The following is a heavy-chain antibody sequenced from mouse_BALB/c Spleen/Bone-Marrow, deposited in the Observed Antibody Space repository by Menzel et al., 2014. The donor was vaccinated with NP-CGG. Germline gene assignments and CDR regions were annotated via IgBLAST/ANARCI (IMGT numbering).Heavy chain of an antibody. D-gene: IGHD4-1*01. V-gene: IGHV1-54*01. CDR1: GYAFTTYL. Sequence: QVQLQQSGAELVRPGTSVKVSCKASGYAFTTYLVEWVKQRPGQGLEWIGVINPGSGDTHYNEKFKDKATLTADKSSSTAYMQLSSLTSDDSAVYFCARNANWLFTYWGQGTLVTVSA. CDR2: INPGSGDT. CDR3: ARNANWLFTY. J-gene: IGHJ3*01.